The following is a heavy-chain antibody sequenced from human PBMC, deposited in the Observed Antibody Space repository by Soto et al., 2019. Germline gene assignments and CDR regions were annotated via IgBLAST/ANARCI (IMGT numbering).Heavy chain of an antibody. CDR3: TRDPGRSWFDP. CDR1: GYTFTTYT. V-gene: IGHV1-3*01. D-gene: IGHD3-10*01. J-gene: IGHJ5*02. Sequence: ASVKVSCKASGYTFTTYTLQWLRQAPGQRLEWMGSINPGNGDTKYSQTFQGRVTITSDTSASTAYMELSSLRSEDTAVYYCTRDPGRSWFDPWGQGTLVTVSS. CDR2: INPGNGDT.